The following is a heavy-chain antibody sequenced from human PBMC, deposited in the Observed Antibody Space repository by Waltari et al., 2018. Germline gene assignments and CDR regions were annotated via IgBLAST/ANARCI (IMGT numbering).Heavy chain of an antibody. D-gene: IGHD2-2*01. CDR2: IKSKTDGGTT. CDR1: GFPFSTAW. J-gene: IGHJ4*02. V-gene: IGHV3-15*01. Sequence: EVQLVESGGGLVKPGGSLRLSCAASGFPFSTAWMSWVRQAPGKVLEWVGRIKSKTDGGTTDYAAPVKGRFTISRDDSKNTLYLQMNSLKTEDTAVYYCTTGYAPASGDYWGQGTLVTVSS. CDR3: TTGYAPASGDY.